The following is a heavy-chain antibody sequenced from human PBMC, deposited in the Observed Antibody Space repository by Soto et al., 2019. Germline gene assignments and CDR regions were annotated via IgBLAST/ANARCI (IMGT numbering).Heavy chain of an antibody. D-gene: IGHD7-27*01. J-gene: IGHJ4*02. CDR2: ISYDGTNK. Sequence: GGSLRLSCAASGFSFSISPMHWVRQAPGKGPEWVALISYDGTNKFYADSVKGRFTISRDNSKSTLYLQVDSLRPEDAAMYYCARDPKTSGGQNWAFNYFDSWGQGTLVTVSS. V-gene: IGHV3-30-3*01. CDR1: GFSFSISP. CDR3: ARDPKTSGGQNWAFNYFDS.